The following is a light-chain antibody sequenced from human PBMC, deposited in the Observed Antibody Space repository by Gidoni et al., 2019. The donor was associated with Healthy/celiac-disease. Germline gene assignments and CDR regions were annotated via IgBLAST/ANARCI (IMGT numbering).Light chain of an antibody. Sequence: IVMTQSPATLSVSPGERATLSCRASQSVSSNLSWYQQKPGQAPRRLIYGASTRATGIPARFSGSGSGTEFTLTISSLQSEDFAVYYCQQYNNWPPWTFXXXTKVEIK. J-gene: IGKJ1*01. CDR1: QSVSSN. CDR2: GAS. V-gene: IGKV3-15*01. CDR3: QQYNNWPPWT.